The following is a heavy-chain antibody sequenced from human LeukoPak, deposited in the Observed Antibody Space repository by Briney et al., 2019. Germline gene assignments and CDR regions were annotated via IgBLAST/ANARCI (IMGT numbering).Heavy chain of an antibody. V-gene: IGHV4-59*01. CDR1: GGSISSYY. CDR2: IYYSGST. Sequence: SETLSLTCTVSGGSISSYYWSWIRQPPGKGLEWIGYIYYSGSTNYNPSLKSRVTISVDTSKNQFSLKLSSVTAADTAVYYCAREIPSSSASHFDCWGQGTLVTVSS. D-gene: IGHD6-6*01. CDR3: AREIPSSSASHFDC. J-gene: IGHJ4*02.